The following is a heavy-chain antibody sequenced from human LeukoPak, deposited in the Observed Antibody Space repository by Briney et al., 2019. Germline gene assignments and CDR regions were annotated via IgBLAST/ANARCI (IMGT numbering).Heavy chain of an antibody. Sequence: PGRSLRLSCAASGFTFSSYAMHWVRQAPGKGLEWVAVISYDGSNKYYADSVKGRFTISRDNSKNTLYLQMNSLRAEDTAVYYCARDPTFNGGYWGQGTLVTVSS. J-gene: IGHJ4*02. CDR2: ISYDGSNK. CDR3: ARDPTFNGGY. D-gene: IGHD2-8*01. CDR1: GFTFSSYA. V-gene: IGHV3-30-3*01.